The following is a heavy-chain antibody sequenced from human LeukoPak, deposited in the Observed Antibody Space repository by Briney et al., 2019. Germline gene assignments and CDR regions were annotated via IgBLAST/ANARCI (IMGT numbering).Heavy chain of an antibody. V-gene: IGHV3-23*01. CDR3: ARGGSGTSVLYY. Sequence: QPGGSLRLSCAASGFTLSSYAMTWVRQAPGKGLEWVSFISDSETNYVDSVKGRFTVSRDNSKNTLYLEMNSLRAEDTAVYYWARGGSGTSVLYYWGQGILVTVSS. D-gene: IGHD2-2*01. CDR2: ISDSET. J-gene: IGHJ4*02. CDR1: GFTLSSYA.